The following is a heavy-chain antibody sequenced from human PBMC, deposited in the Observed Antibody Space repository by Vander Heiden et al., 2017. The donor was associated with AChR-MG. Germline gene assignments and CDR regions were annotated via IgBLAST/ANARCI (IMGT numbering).Heavy chain of an antibody. V-gene: IGHV4-34*01. J-gene: IGHJ6*02. CDR3: ARPPRGYYYYYGMDV. CDR1: GGSFSGYY. Sequence: QVQLQQWGAGLLKPSETLSPTCAVYGGSFSGYYWSWIRQPPGKGLEWIGEINHSGSTNYNPSLKSRVTISVDTSKNQFSLKLSSVTAADTAVYYCARPPRGYYYYYGMDVWGQGTTVTVSS. D-gene: IGHD3-10*01. CDR2: INHSGST.